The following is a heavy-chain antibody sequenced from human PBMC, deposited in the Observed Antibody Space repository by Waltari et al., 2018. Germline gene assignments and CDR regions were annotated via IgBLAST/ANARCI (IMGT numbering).Heavy chain of an antibody. CDR2: IYTSGST. V-gene: IGHV4-4*07. Sequence: QVQLQESGPGLVKPSETLSLTCTVSGGSISSYYWSWIRQPAGKGLEWIGRIYTSGSTNYNRTLKGRVTMSVDTSKNQFSLKLSSVTAADTAVYYCARDSIAAAGHYYYYYYMDVWAKGPRSPSP. J-gene: IGHJ6*03. D-gene: IGHD6-13*01. CDR3: ARDSIAAAGHYYYYYYMDV. CDR1: GGSISSYY.